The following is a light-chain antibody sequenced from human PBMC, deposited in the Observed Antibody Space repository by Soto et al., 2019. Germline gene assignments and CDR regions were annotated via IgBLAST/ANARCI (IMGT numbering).Light chain of an antibody. CDR2: WAS. J-gene: IGKJ2*01. V-gene: IGKV4-1*01. CDR1: QSVLYGSDKKSY. CDR3: QLYYNTPPYT. Sequence: DIVMTQSPESLAVSLGERATINCKSSQSVLYGSDKKSYLAWYQQKPGQPPKLLIYWASTREYGVPDRFSGSGSGTDFTLTTSSLQAEDVAVYYCQLYYNTPPYTFGQGTKLEIK.